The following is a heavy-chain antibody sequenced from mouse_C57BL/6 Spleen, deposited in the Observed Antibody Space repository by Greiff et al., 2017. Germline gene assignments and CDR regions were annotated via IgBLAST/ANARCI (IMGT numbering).Heavy chain of an antibody. CDR1: GYTFTSYW. Sequence: QVQLQQPGAELVKPGASVKLSCKASGYTFTSYWMHWVKQRPGRGLGWIGRIDPNSGGTKYNEKFKSKATLTVDKPSSTAYMQLSSLPSEDSAVYYCASQGLRSWYFDVWGTGTTVTVSS. V-gene: IGHV1-72*01. J-gene: IGHJ1*03. CDR2: IDPNSGGT. D-gene: IGHD1-1*01. CDR3: ASQGLRSWYFDV.